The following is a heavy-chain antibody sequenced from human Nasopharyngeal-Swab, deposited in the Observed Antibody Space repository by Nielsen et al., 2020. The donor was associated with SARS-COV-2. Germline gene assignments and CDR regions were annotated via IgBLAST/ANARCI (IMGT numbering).Heavy chain of an antibody. CDR1: GFTFSSFG. V-gene: IGHV3-30*03. D-gene: IGHD4-17*01. Sequence: LKISCAASGFTFSSFGMHWVRQAPGKGLEWVAFIAHDASNEYYGDSVKGRFSIPRDSSKNTLYLQMDSLRGEDTAVYYCARDAPAHYGAFYWGRGTLVTVSS. CDR3: ARDAPAHYGAFY. CDR2: IAHDASNE. J-gene: IGHJ4*02.